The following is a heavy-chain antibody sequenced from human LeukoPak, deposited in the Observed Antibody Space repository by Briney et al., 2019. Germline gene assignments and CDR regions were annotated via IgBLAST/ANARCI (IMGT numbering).Heavy chain of an antibody. D-gene: IGHD3-10*01. CDR3: AKKDGGRGEGTFDY. CDR2: IRYDGSNK. V-gene: IGHV3-30*02. CDR1: GFTFSSYD. Sequence: AGGCLRLSCAASGFTFSSYDIHWVRQAPGKGLEWVAFIRYDGSNKYYADSVKGRFTISRDNSKNTLYLQMNSLRAEDTAMYYCAKKDGGRGEGTFDYWGQGTLVTVSS. J-gene: IGHJ4*02.